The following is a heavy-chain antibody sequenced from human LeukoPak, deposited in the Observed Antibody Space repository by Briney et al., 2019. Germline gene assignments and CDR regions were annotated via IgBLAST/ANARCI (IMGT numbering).Heavy chain of an antibody. CDR2: ISYDGSNK. V-gene: IGHV3-30*07. CDR1: GFTFSSYA. J-gene: IGHJ4*02. CDR3: AKGHRSSSSFFDS. Sequence: PGRPLRLSCAASGFTFSSYAMHWVRQAPGKGLEWVAVISYDGSNKYYAASVKGRFTISRDNSNNPLYLQMNSLRAEDTAVYYCAKGHRSSSSFFDSWGQGILVTVSS. D-gene: IGHD6-19*01.